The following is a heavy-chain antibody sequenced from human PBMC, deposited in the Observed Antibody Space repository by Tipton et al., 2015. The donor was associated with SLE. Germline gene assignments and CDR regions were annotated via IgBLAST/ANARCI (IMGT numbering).Heavy chain of an antibody. Sequence: SLRLSCAASGFTFSSYAMHWVRQAPGKGLEWVAVISYDGSNKYYADSVKGRFTISRDNSKNTLYLQMNSLRGEDTAVYYCAKDPGKNSGSDYGGQGTLVTASS. V-gene: IGHV3-30*04. CDR1: GFTFSSYA. J-gene: IGHJ4*02. D-gene: IGHD5-12*01. CDR2: ISYDGSNK. CDR3: AKDPGKNSGSDY.